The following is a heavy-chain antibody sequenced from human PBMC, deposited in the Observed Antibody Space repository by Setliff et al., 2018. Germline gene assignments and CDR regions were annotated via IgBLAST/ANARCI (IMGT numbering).Heavy chain of an antibody. CDR2: MYTSGTT. Sequence: SETLSLTCTVSRGSISSSYWSWIRLPPGKGLEWIGYMYTSGTTEYNPSLNSRVTMSLDMSKNQFSLKLSSATAADTAVYFCAAVGIDAGGGWFDPWGHGIPVTVSS. J-gene: IGHJ5*02. CDR3: AAVGIDAGGGWFDP. V-gene: IGHV4-59*01. D-gene: IGHD1-26*01. CDR1: RGSISSSY.